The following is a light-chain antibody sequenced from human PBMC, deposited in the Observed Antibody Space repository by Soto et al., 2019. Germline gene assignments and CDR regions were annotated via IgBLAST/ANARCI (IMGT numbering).Light chain of an antibody. J-gene: IGKJ3*01. CDR3: QQCDTLKVT. CDR1: QDISNY. Sequence: DIQMTQSPSSLSASVGDRVTITCQASQDISNYLNWYQQKPGKAPKLLIYDASNLETGVPSRFSGRGYGTDFTFTISSLQPEDFATYFCQQCDTLKVTFGPGTKVEIK. CDR2: DAS. V-gene: IGKV1-33*01.